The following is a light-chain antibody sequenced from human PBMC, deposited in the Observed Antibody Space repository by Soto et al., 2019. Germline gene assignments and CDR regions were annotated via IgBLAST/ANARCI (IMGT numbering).Light chain of an antibody. CDR1: SSDVGGYNY. V-gene: IGLV2-14*01. CDR2: EVS. Sequence: QSALTQPASVSGSPGQSITISCTGTSSDVGGYNYVSWYKHHPGKDPKLMIYEVSNRPSGVSNRFSGSKSGNTASLTISGLKAEDEADYYCTSYTTSTTLDMVFGGGTKLTVL. J-gene: IGLJ2*01. CDR3: TSYTTSTTLDMV.